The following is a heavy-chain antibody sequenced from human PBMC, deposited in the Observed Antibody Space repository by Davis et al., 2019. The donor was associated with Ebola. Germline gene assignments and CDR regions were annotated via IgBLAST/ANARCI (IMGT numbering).Heavy chain of an antibody. D-gene: IGHD4-17*01. J-gene: IGHJ5*02. CDR1: GYTFTSYG. CDR2: ISAYNGNT. V-gene: IGHV1-18*01. Sequence: ASVKVSCKASGYTFTSYGISWVQQAPGQGLEWMGWISAYNGNTNYAQKLQGRVTMTTDTSTSTAYMELSSLRSEDTAVYYCARDRSLYGDYVWFDPWGQGTLVTVSS. CDR3: ARDRSLYGDYVWFDP.